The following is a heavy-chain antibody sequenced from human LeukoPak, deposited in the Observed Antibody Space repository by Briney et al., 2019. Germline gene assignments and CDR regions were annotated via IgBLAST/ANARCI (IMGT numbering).Heavy chain of an antibody. V-gene: IGHV1-8*01. J-gene: IGHJ5*02. CDR1: GYSFTSFY. D-gene: IGHD5-18*01. CDR2: MSPNSGNT. Sequence: ASVKVSCTASGYSFTSFYIFWVRQATGQGLERMGWMSPNSGNTGSAQKFQGRVTFTSDTSIGTSIIELSSLRSEDTAIYSCARGRPDTSVPRTYWMDVWGKGTLVTVSS. CDR3: ARGRPDTSVPRTYWMDV.